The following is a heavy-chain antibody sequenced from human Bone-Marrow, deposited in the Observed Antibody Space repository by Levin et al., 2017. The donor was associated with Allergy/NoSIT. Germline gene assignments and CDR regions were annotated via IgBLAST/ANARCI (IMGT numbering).Heavy chain of an antibody. CDR3: ARRIAAAGNGAFDI. J-gene: IGHJ3*02. D-gene: IGHD6-13*01. V-gene: IGHV5-51*01. CDR2: IYPGDSDT. CDR1: GYSFTSYW. Sequence: KVSCKGSGYSFTSYWIGWVRQMPGKGLEWMGIIYPGDSDTRYSPSFQGQVTISADKSISTAYLQWSSLKASDTAMYYCARRIAAAGNGAFDIWGQGTMVTVSS.